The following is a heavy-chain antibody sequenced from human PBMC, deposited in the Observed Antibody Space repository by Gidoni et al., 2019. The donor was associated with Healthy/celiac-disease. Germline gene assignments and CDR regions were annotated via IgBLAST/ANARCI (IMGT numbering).Heavy chain of an antibody. J-gene: IGHJ6*02. V-gene: IGHV4-38-2*01. Sequence: QVQLQESGPGLVKRSATLSLTCDVSGYSISSGYYWGWIRPPPGKGLAWIGSIYHSGGTYYHPSLNSRVTISVDTSKNQFSLKRSSVTAADTAVYYCATTGGMDVWGQGTTVTVSS. CDR2: IYHSGGT. CDR1: GYSISSGYY. CDR3: ATTGGMDV.